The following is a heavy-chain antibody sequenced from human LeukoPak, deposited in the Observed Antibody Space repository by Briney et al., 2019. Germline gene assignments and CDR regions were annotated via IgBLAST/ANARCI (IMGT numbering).Heavy chain of an antibody. CDR3: AREVGHYYDSSGYPNFDY. J-gene: IGHJ4*02. Sequence: SQTLSLTCAISGDSVSSNSAAWNWIRQSPSRGLEWLGRTYYRSKWYNDYAVSVKSRITINPDTSKNQFSLQLNSVTPEDTAVYYCAREVGHYYDSSGYPNFDYWGQGTLVTVSS. V-gene: IGHV6-1*01. D-gene: IGHD3-22*01. CDR2: TYYRSKWYN. CDR1: GDSVSSNSAA.